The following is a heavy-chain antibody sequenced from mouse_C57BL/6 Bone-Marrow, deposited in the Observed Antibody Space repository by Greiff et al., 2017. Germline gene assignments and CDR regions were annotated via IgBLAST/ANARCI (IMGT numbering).Heavy chain of an antibody. CDR3: TPIYVAMDY. CDR2: IDPENGDT. J-gene: IGHJ4*01. CDR1: GFNIKDDY. D-gene: IGHD1-1*01. Sequence: VQLQQSGAELVRPGASVKLSCTASGFNIKDDYMHWVKQRPEQGLEWIGWIDPENGDTEYASKFQGKATITAYTSSNTAYLQLSSLTSEDTAVYYCTPIYVAMDYWGQGTSVTVSS. V-gene: IGHV14-4*01.